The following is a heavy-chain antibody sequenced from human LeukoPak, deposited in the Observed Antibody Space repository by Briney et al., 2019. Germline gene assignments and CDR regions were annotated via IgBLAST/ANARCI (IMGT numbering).Heavy chain of an antibody. D-gene: IGHD3-22*01. J-gene: IGHJ4*02. CDR3: ARRAYDSSGYYPDY. V-gene: IGHV3-21*01. Sequence: PGGSLRLSCADSGFTFSNYNMNWVRQAPGKAMEWVSSITSSGTYTFYADSVKGRFTISRDNAKNSLYLQMNSLRAEDTAVYYCARRAYDSSGYYPDYWGQGTLVTVSS. CDR1: GFTFSNYN. CDR2: ITSSGTYT.